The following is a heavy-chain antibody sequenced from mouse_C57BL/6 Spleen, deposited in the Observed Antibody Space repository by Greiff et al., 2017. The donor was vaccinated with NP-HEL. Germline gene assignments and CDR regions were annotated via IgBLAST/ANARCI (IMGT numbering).Heavy chain of an antibody. V-gene: IGHV1-76*01. Sequence: VQLQQSGAELVRPGASVKLSCKASGYTFTDYYINWVKQRPGQGLEWIARIYPGSGNTYYNEKFKGKATLTAEKSSSTAYMQLSSLTSEDSAVYFCARRDWDAMDYWGQRTSVTVSS. CDR1: GYTFTDYY. CDR2: IYPGSGNT. CDR3: ARRDWDAMDY. J-gene: IGHJ4*01.